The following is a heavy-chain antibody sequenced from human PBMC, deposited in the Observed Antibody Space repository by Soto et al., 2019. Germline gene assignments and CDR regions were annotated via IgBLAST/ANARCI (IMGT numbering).Heavy chain of an antibody. V-gene: IGHV4-34*01. CDR1: GGSFSGYY. Sequence: SETLSLICAVYGGSFSGYYWSWIRQPPGKGLEWIGEINHSGSTNYNPSLKSRVTISVDASKNQFSLKLSSVTAADTAVYYCARSSWFDPWGQGTLVTVSS. CDR2: INHSGST. J-gene: IGHJ5*02. CDR3: ARSSWFDP.